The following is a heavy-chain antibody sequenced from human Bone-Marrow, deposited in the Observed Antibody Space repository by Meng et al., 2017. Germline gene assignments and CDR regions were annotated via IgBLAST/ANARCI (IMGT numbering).Heavy chain of an antibody. Sequence: ASVKVSCKASGYTFTSYYMHWVRQAPGQGLEWMGWINPNSGGTNYAQKFQGRVTMTRDTSISTAYMELSRLRSDDTAVYYCASWGIVVVPAAIGYYGMDVWGQGTTVTVSS. CDR2: INPNSGGT. CDR3: ASWGIVVVPAAIGYYGMDV. V-gene: IGHV1-2*02. J-gene: IGHJ6*02. D-gene: IGHD2-2*01. CDR1: GYTFTSYY.